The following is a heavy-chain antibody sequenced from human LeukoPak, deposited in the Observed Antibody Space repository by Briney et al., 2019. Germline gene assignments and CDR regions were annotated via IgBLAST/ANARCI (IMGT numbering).Heavy chain of an antibody. J-gene: IGHJ3*02. V-gene: IGHV3-49*04. D-gene: IGHD3-22*01. CDR3: TREATYYYDSSGHDAFDI. Sequence: GGSLRLSCAASGFTFSSCGKSWVRQAPGKGLEWVGFIRSKAYGGTTEYAASVKGRFTISRDDSKSIAYLQMNSLKTEDTAVYYCTREATYYYDSSGHDAFDIWGQGTMVTVSS. CDR1: GFTFSSCG. CDR2: IRSKAYGGTT.